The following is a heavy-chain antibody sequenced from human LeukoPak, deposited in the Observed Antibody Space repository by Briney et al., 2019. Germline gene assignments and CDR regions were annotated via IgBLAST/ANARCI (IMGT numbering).Heavy chain of an antibody. CDR3: ARFDFVYNARWRDNFDRYYYMDV. D-gene: IGHD3-16*01. J-gene: IGHJ6*03. CDR2: ISSSGSTI. CDR1: GFTFSDYD. V-gene: IGHV3-11*04. Sequence: GGSLRLSCAASGFTFSDYDMSWIRQAPGKGLEWLSYISSSGSTIYYADSVKGRFTVSRDNAGNSLFLQMDRLRAEDAAVYYCARFDFVYNARWRDNFDRYYYMDVWGKGTTVMISS.